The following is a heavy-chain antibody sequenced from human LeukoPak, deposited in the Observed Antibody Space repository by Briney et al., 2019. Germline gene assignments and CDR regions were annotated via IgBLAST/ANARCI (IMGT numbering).Heavy chain of an antibody. D-gene: IGHD1-26*01. CDR1: GFTFSSYW. V-gene: IGHV3-7*01. J-gene: IGHJ4*02. CDR2: INEDGSEK. CDR3: AKANEWELPQIDY. Sequence: GGSLRLSCAASGFTFSSYWMTWVRQAPGKGLEWVANINEDGSEKNYVDSVKGRFTISRDNAKNSLYLQMSSLRAEDTAVYYCAKANEWELPQIDYWGQGTLVTVSS.